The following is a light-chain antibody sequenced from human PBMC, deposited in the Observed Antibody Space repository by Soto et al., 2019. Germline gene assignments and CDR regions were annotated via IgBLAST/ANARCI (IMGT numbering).Light chain of an antibody. CDR3: QQYGNFPWT. Sequence: ILLPQSPGTLSLSPGDIATLSCRASQSVDSRYFSWYPQRPGQAPRLLIYGASIRATAFPGRFSGSGSGTDCALTISRLQSEDVAVDYCQQYGNFPWTVGQGTKGDIK. V-gene: IGKV3-20*01. J-gene: IGKJ1*01. CDR1: QSVDSRY. CDR2: GAS.